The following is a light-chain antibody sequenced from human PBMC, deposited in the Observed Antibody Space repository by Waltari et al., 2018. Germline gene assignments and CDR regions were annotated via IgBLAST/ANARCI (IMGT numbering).Light chain of an antibody. V-gene: IGLV6-57*01. CDR3: QSYDRTDWV. CDR1: GGSLATNY. Sequence: KFMLTQPHSVSESPGKTVTISCTGSGGSLATNYVRWYQQPPGSSPILLNFEDYQRPSGIPGRFSGSIDTSSNSASLTISGLKTEDEADYFCQSYDRTDWVFGGGTKLTVL. J-gene: IGLJ3*02. CDR2: EDY.